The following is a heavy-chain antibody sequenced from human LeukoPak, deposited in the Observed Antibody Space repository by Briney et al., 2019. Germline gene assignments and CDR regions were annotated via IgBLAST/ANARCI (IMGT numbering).Heavy chain of an antibody. J-gene: IGHJ4*02. CDR3: ARDEMVRGVIIPLDY. Sequence: GGSLRLSCAASGFTFSSYEMNWVRQAPGKGLEWVSYISSSGSTIYYAGSVKGRFTISRDNAKNSLYLQMSSLRAEDTAVYYCARDEMVRGVIIPLDYWGQGTLVTVSS. D-gene: IGHD3-10*01. CDR2: ISSSGSTI. CDR1: GFTFSSYE. V-gene: IGHV3-48*03.